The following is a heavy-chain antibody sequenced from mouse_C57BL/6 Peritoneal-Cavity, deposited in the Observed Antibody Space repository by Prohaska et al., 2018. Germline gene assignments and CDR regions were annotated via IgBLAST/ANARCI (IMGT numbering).Heavy chain of an antibody. V-gene: IGHV1-52*01. CDR2: IDPSDRET. D-gene: IGHD2-2*01. J-gene: IGHJ3*01. CDR1: GYSNTSYW. CDR3: LVRGFAY. Sequence: VQLKQPGAEQKRPGASEKQSCKAAGYSNTSYWMHCLKQRPLHGLELIGNIDPSDRETHYNQKFKDKATLNVDKSSSTAYMQRSSLTSENCAVYYCLVRGFAYWGQGTLVTVSA.